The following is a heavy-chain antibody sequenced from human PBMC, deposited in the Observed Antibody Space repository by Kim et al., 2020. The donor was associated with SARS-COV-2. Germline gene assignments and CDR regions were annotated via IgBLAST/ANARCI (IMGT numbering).Heavy chain of an antibody. CDR3: AKDVTGDDFGASGYFDS. CDR1: GFTFDDYV. Sequence: GGSLRLSCAASGFTFDDYVMNWVRQAPGKGLEWVSGISWNSGTVGYADSVKGRFTISRDNAKNSLYLQMNSLRAEDTAFYYCAKDVTGDDFGASGYFDSWGQGTLVTVSS. CDR2: ISWNSGTV. V-gene: IGHV3-9*01. D-gene: IGHD2-21*02. J-gene: IGHJ4*02.